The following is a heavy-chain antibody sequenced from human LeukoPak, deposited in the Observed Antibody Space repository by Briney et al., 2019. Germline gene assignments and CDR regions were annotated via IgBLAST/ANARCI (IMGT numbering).Heavy chain of an antibody. CDR2: INPNSGGT. Sequence: GASVKVSCKASGYTFTGYYMHWVRQAPGQGLEWMGWINPNSGGTNYAQKFQGRVTMTRDTSISTAYMELSRLRSDDTAVYYCARDPTVNDDYYYMDVWGKGTTVTVSS. V-gene: IGHV1-2*02. J-gene: IGHJ6*03. CDR3: ARDPTVNDDYYYMDV. CDR1: GYTFTGYY. D-gene: IGHD4-11*01.